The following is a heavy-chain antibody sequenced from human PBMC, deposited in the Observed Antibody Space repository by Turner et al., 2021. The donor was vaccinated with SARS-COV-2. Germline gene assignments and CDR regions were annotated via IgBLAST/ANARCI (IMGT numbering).Heavy chain of an antibody. CDR2: INTSGGST. CDR3: ASGFGDTLDY. CDR1: GYIFTSYY. D-gene: IGHD2-2*02. J-gene: IGHJ4*02. V-gene: IGHV1-46*03. Sequence: QVPLVHSGAEVKTPCSSLKFSCKASGYIFTSYYMHWVRQSPGQGLEWMGIINTSGGSTSYAKNFQGRVTMTRDTSPSTVDMELSSLRSEDTAVYYCASGFGDTLDYWGQGTLVTVSS.